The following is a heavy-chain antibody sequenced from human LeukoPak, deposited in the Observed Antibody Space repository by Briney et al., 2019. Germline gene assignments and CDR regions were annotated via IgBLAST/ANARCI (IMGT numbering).Heavy chain of an antibody. Sequence: PGRSLRLSCAASGFTVSSNYMSWVRQAPGKGLEWVSVIYSGGGTYYADSVKGRFTISRDNSKNTVYLQMNSLRAEDTAVYYCARASFWFDYSGYYFDYWGQGTLVTVSS. CDR3: ARASFWFDYSGYYFDY. V-gene: IGHV3-66*01. D-gene: IGHD2-15*01. CDR1: GFTVSSNY. CDR2: IYSGGGT. J-gene: IGHJ4*02.